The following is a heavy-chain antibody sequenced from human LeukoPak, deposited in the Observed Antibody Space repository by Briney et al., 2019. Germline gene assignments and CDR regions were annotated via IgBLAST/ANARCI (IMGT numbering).Heavy chain of an antibody. CDR3: ARLPATVTDPFDH. D-gene: IGHD4-17*01. J-gene: IGHJ4*02. V-gene: IGHV5-51*01. Sequence: GESLQISFKGAGCSFTSYWIGWGRRMPGKGVEWMGIIYPGDSDTRYSPSFQGQVPISADKSISTAYLQWSSLKASDTAMYYCARLPATVTDPFDHWGQGTLVTVSS. CDR2: IYPGDSDT. CDR1: GCSFTSYW.